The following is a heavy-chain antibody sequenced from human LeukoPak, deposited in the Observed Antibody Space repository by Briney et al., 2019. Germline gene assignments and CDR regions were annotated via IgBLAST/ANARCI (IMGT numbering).Heavy chain of an antibody. CDR3: ARDLRSGSSSWFY. CDR1: GGSFSGYY. Sequence: SETLSLTCAVYGGSFSGYYWSWIRQPPGKGLEWIGSIYHSGSTYYKSSLKSRVTMSVDTSENQISLRLSSVTAADTAVYYCARDLRSGSSSWFYWGQGTLVTVSS. V-gene: IGHV4-34*01. CDR2: IYHSGST. J-gene: IGHJ4*02. D-gene: IGHD6-13*01.